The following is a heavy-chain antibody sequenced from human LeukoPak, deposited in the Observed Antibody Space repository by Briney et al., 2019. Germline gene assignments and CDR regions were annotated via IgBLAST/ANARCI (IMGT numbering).Heavy chain of an antibody. CDR1: GVSISSYY. Sequence: PSETLSLTCTVSGVSISSYYWSWIRQPPGKGLEWIGYIYYSGSTNYNPSLKSRVTISVDTSKNQFSLKLSSVTAADTAVYYCARGYYYYGMDVWGQGTTVTVSS. CDR3: ARGYYYYGMDV. CDR2: IYYSGST. V-gene: IGHV4-59*01. J-gene: IGHJ6*02.